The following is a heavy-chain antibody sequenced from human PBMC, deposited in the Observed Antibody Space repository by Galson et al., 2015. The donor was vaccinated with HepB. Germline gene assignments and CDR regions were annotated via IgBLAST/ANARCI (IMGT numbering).Heavy chain of an antibody. D-gene: IGHD2-15*01. CDR2: IKQDGSEK. Sequence: SLRLSCAASGFTFSNYWMTWVRQAPGKGLEWVAKIKQDGSEKYYVDSVKGRFTISRDNANNSLYLQVNSLRAEDTAVYYCARPTRLDSRYSPIDYWGQGTLVTVSS. J-gene: IGHJ4*02. V-gene: IGHV3-7*01. CDR1: GFTFSNYW. CDR3: ARPTRLDSRYSPIDY.